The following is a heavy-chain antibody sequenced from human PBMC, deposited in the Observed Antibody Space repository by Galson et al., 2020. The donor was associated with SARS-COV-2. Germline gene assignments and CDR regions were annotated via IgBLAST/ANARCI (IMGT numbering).Heavy chain of an antibody. D-gene: IGHD3-22*01. CDR2: VNHRGST. CDR3: ARGTRDITMVVVVMAAVSCHFEL. V-gene: IGHV4-34*01. J-gene: IGHJ4*02. CDR1: GGSFSDYY. Sequence: SQASETLSLTCAVYGGSFSDYYWSWIRQPPGRGLEWIGEVNHRGSTSYNPSLESRVRISLDASKKQFSLKLSAVTAADSGVYYCARGTRDITMVVVVMAAVSCHFELWGQGSLVTVSS.